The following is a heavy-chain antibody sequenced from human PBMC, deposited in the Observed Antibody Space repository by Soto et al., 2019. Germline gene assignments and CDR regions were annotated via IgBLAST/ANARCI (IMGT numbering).Heavy chain of an antibody. V-gene: IGHV3-21*02. CDR1: GFIFSQYS. Sequence: EVQLVESGGGLVKPGGSLRLSCAASGFIFSQYSMNWVRQAPGKGLEWVSSISSTGALMYYADSVKGRFTISRDDADTSLYLQMTRLRVEDTAVYYYARDRLARGIPVAGRIDYWGQGALVTVSS. J-gene: IGHJ4*02. CDR2: ISSTGALM. CDR3: ARDRLARGIPVAGRIDY. D-gene: IGHD6-19*01.